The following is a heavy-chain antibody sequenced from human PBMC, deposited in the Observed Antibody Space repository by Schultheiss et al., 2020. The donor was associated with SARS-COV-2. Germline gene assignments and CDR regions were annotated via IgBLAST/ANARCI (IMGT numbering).Heavy chain of an antibody. D-gene: IGHD3-3*01. CDR2: IYPGDSDT. Sequence: GESLKISCKGSGYSFTSYWIGWVRQMPGKGLEWMGIIYPGDSDTRYSPSFQGQVTISADKSISTAYLQWSSLKASDTAMYYCARHVRITIFGVVPSDAFDIWGQGTMVTVSS. CDR1: GYSFTSYW. CDR3: ARHVRITIFGVVPSDAFDI. V-gene: IGHV5-51*01. J-gene: IGHJ3*02.